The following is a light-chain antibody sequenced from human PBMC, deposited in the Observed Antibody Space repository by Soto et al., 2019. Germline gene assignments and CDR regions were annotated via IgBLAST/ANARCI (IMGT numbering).Light chain of an antibody. V-gene: IGLV2-14*03. CDR2: DVT. J-gene: IGLJ1*01. Sequence: QSALTPPASVSGSPGQSITIPCIGTSSDVGAFNYVSWYQHHPGKAPKLIIYDVTDRPSGVSTRFSASKSGNTASLTISGLQAEDEADYYCSSYTTRNTEVFGTGTKVTVL. CDR1: SSDVGAFNY. CDR3: SSYTTRNTEV.